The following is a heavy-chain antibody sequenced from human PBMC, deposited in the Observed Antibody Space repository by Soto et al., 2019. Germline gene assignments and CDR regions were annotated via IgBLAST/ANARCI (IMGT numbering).Heavy chain of an antibody. V-gene: IGHV3-30*09. CDR1: GFTFSSYS. CDR2: ISYDGSNK. Sequence: GGSLRLSCAASGFTFSSYSMHWVRQAPGKGLEWVAVISYDGSNKYYADSVKGRFAISRDNSKNTLYLQMNSLRAEDTAVYYCARDRRGFDYWGQGTLVTVSS. J-gene: IGHJ4*02. CDR3: ARDRRGFDY.